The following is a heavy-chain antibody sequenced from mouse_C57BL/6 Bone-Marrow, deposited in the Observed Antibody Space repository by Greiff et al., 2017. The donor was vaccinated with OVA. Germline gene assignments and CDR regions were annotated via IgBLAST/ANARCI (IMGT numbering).Heavy chain of an antibody. J-gene: IGHJ2*01. CDR2: ISDGGSYT. V-gene: IGHV5-4*03. CDR1: GFTFSSYA. CDR3: ARGLPD. Sequence: EVKLMESGGGLVKPGGSLKLSCAASGFTFSSYAMSWVRQTPEKRLEWVATISDGGSYTYYPDNVKGRFTISRDNAKNNLYLQMSHLKSEDTAMYYCARGLPDWGKGTTLTVSS. D-gene: IGHD5-5*01.